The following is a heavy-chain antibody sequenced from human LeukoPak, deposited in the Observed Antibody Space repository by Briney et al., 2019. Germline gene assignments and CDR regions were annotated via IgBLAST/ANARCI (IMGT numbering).Heavy chain of an antibody. D-gene: IGHD1-26*01. CDR2: IIPILGIA. J-gene: IGHJ4*02. CDR1: GYTFTGYY. Sequence: GASVKVSCKASGYTFTGYYMHWVRQAPGQGLEWMGRIIPILGIANYAQKFQERVTVTADKSTSTAYMELSSLRSEDTAVYFCASGRRVGPEDYWGQGTLVTVSS. V-gene: IGHV1-69*02. CDR3: ASGRRVGPEDY.